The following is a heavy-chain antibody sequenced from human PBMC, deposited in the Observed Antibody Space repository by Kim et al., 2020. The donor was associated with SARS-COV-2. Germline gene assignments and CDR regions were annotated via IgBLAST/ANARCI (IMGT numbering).Heavy chain of an antibody. Sequence: SETLSLTCTVSGGSISSSSYYWGWHRQPPGKGLEWIGSISYSGTTYYNPSLKSRVTISVDTSKNQFYLRLSYVTAADTAVYYCARQDSYDPRYFYYGMDVWGQGTTVTVSS. CDR1: GGSISSSSYY. D-gene: IGHD5-18*01. CDR3: ARQDSYDPRYFYYGMDV. V-gene: IGHV4-39*01. J-gene: IGHJ6*02. CDR2: ISYSGTT.